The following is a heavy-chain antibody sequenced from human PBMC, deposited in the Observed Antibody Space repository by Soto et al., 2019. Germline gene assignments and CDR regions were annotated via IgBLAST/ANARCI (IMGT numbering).Heavy chain of an antibody. Sequence: QVQLQPCGAGLLKPSETLSLTCAVYGGSFSGYYWSRIRQPPRKWLEWTGEINHSGSTNYNPSLKSRVTLSVDTSKTQFSLKPSSVTAAETAVYYCWRAARRYCSGGSCYYGMDYWGQGTLVTVSS. CDR2: INHSGST. J-gene: IGHJ4*02. CDR1: GGSFSGYY. CDR3: WRAARRYCSGGSCYYGMDY. D-gene: IGHD2-15*01. V-gene: IGHV4-34*01.